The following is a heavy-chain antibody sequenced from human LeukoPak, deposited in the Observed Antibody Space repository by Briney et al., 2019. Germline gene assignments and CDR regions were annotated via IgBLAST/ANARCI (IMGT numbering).Heavy chain of an antibody. D-gene: IGHD3-9*01. J-gene: IGHJ4*02. CDR3: ARHAPGYFDFL. CDR2: IFYSGST. Sequence: SETPSLTCTVSDGSISGYYCSWVRQPPGKGLEWIGYIFYSGSTSYNPSLKSRVPMSVDTSKNQVSLKMRSVTAADTAVYYCARHAPGYFDFLWGQGTLVTVSS. CDR1: DGSISGYY. V-gene: IGHV4-59*08.